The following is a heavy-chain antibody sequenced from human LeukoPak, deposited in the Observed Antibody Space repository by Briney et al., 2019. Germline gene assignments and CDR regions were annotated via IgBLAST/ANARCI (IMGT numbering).Heavy chain of an antibody. CDR1: GFSFSNNY. CDR2: MHSDGRT. CDR3: ARDPDGRSGLDAFET. J-gene: IGHJ3*02. Sequence: GGSLRLSCAASGFSFSNNYMNWVRQASGKGLEWVSVMHSDGRTFYADSVKGRFTISRDKSKNMFYLQMDSLRAEDTAVYYCARDPDGRSGLDAFETWGQGTKVTVS. D-gene: IGHD6-19*01. V-gene: IGHV3-53*01.